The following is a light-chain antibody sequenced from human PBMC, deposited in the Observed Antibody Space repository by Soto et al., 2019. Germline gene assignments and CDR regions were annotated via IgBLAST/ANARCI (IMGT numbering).Light chain of an antibody. CDR3: QTWGTGFQV. Sequence: QPVLTQSPSASASLGASVKLTCTLSSGHSSYAIAWHQQQPEKGPRYLMKLNSDGSHNKGDGIPDRFSGSSSGAERHLTISSLQSEDEADYYCQTWGTGFQVFGEGTKLTVL. V-gene: IGLV4-69*01. CDR1: SGHSSYA. J-gene: IGLJ3*02. CDR2: LNSDGSH.